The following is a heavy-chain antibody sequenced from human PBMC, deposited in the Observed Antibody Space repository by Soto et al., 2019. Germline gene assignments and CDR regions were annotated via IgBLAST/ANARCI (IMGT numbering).Heavy chain of an antibody. CDR3: STGQYYYDSSCYYYS. CDR1: GFTFSDYY. V-gene: IGHV3-11*05. D-gene: IGHD3-22*01. CDR2: ISSSSSYT. J-gene: IGHJ4*02. Sequence: QVQLVESGGGLVKPGGSLRLSCAASGFTFSDYYMSWIRQAPGKGLEWVSYISSSSSYTNYADSVKGRFTISRDNAKNSLYLQINSLRADDTAVYYCSTGQYYYDSSCYYYSWGQGTLVNVSS.